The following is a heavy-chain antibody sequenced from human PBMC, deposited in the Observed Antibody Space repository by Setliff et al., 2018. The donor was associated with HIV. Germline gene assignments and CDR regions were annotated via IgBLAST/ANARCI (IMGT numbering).Heavy chain of an antibody. V-gene: IGHV4-4*07. CDR2: IYTSGST. J-gene: IGHJ4*02. D-gene: IGHD6-19*01. CDR3: EVAGQ. Sequence: PSETLSLTCTVSGGSISNYYWSWIRQPAGKGLEWIGRIYTSGSTNCNPSLKSRVTISVDASKNQFSLKLRSVTAADTAVYYCEVAGQWGQGTLVTVSS. CDR1: GGSISNYY.